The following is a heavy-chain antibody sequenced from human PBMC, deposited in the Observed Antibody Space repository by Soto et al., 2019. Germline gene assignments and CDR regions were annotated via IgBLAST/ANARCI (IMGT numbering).Heavy chain of an antibody. CDR2: ISYDGSDK. CDR3: ARDYYKYYDSSGYYRSPAY. V-gene: IGHV3-30*09. Sequence: LRLSCAASGFTFSSYAMHWVRQAPGKGLEWVALISYDGSDKDYADSVKGRFAISRDNSRNTLFLQMNSLRAEDTAVYYCARDYYKYYDSSGYYRSPAYWGQGTLVTVSS. CDR1: GFTFSSYA. D-gene: IGHD3-22*01. J-gene: IGHJ4*02.